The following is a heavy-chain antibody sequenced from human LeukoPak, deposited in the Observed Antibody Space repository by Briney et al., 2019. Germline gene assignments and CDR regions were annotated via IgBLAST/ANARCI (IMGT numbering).Heavy chain of an antibody. V-gene: IGHV3-66*01. Sequence: GGSLRLSCAASGFTVSSNYMSWVRQAPGKGLEWVSVIYSGGSTYHADSVKGRFTISRDNSKNTLYLQMNSLRAEDTAVYYCARCSSTSCSDFDYWGQGTLVTVSS. CDR2: IYSGGST. D-gene: IGHD2-2*01. J-gene: IGHJ4*02. CDR3: ARCSSTSCSDFDY. CDR1: GFTVSSNY.